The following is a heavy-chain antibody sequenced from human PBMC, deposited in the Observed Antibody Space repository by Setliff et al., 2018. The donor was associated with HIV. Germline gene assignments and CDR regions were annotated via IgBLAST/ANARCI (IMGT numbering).Heavy chain of an antibody. CDR3: ARGRVLEWLLNH. CDR2: MYYDGVTT. J-gene: IGHJ4*02. CDR1: GFNVEKSG. V-gene: IGHV3-33*02. Sequence: GGSLRLSCEASGFNVEKSGMHWIRQAPGKGLEWVAVMYYDGVTTYYADSAKGRFTISRDGSKNMIFLQMNSLRVDDTAVYYCARGRVLEWLLNHWGQGTRVTVSS. D-gene: IGHD3-3*01.